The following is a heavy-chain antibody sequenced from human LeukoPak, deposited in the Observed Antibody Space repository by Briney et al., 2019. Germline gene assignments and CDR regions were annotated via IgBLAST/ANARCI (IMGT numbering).Heavy chain of an antibody. CDR1: GGSISSSNW. V-gene: IGHV4-4*02. D-gene: IGHD4-23*01. CDR3: ATYGGHAFDI. J-gene: IGHJ3*02. Sequence: PSGTLSLTCAVSGGSISSSNWWNWVRQPPGKGLEWIGEIYQSGSTNYNPSLKSRVTISVDRSKSQFSLKLNSVTAADTAVYYCATYGGHAFDIWGQGTMVTVSS. CDR2: IYQSGST.